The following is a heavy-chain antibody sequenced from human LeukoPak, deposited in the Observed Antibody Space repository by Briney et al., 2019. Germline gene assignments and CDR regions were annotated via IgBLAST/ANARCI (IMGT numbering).Heavy chain of an antibody. CDR3: ARDLPGSFPQFDY. CDR1: GYTFTGYY. D-gene: IGHD2/OR15-2a*01. CDR2: INPNSGGT. J-gene: IGHJ4*02. Sequence: ASVKVPCKASGYTFTGYYMHWVRQAPRQGLEWMGWINPNSGGTNYAQKFQGRVTMTRDTSISTAYMELSRLRSDDTAVYYCARDLPGSFPQFDYWGQGTLVTVSS. V-gene: IGHV1-2*02.